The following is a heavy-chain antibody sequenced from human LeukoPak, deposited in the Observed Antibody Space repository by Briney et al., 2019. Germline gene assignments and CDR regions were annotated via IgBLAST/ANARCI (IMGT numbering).Heavy chain of an antibody. CDR2: INQHGTET. Sequence: GGSLRLSCVGSGFTFSNNWMSWVRQAPGKGLKWVANINQHGTETYYVDSVKGRFTVSRDDTRNSFYLQMNSLRAEDTAMYYCSLVEPGRVKYRGQGTLVTVSS. J-gene: IGHJ4*02. V-gene: IGHV3-7*01. D-gene: IGHD1-1*01. CDR3: SLVEPGRVKY. CDR1: GFTFSNNW.